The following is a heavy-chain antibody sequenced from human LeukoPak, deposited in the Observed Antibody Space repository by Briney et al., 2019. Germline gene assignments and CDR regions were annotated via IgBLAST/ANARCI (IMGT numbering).Heavy chain of an antibody. D-gene: IGHD3-10*01. CDR2: INHSGST. V-gene: IGHV4-34*01. CDR3: ARGLRRSQRDYYYYYGMDV. J-gene: IGHJ6*02. CDR1: GGSFSGYY. Sequence: SETLSLTYAVYGGSFSGYYWSWIRQPPGKGLEWIGEINHSGSTNYNPSLKSRVTISVDTSKNQFSLKLSSVTAADTAVYYCARGLRRSQRDYYYYYGMDVWGQGTTVTVSS.